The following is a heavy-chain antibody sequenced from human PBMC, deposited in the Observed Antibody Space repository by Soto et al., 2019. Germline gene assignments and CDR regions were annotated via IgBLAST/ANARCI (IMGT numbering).Heavy chain of an antibody. CDR2: IYSGGST. Sequence: GGSLRLSCAASGFTVSSNYMSWVRQAPGKGLEWVSVIYSGGSTYYADSVKGRFTISRDNSKNTLYLQMNSLRVEDTAVYYCARGPRTTAGNSLDYWGQGTLVTVSS. CDR3: ARGPRTTAGNSLDY. D-gene: IGHD6-13*01. V-gene: IGHV3-53*01. J-gene: IGHJ4*02. CDR1: GFTVSSNY.